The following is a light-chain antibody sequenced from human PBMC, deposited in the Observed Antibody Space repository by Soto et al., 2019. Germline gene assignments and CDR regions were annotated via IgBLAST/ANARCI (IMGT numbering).Light chain of an antibody. V-gene: IGKV1-5*03. CDR3: QQYNNYPWT. Sequence: DIQITQSPSTLSASVGDRVTIACRARQSISNWLAWYQQKPGKAPKLLIYKASRLESWVPSRFSGSDSGTQFTLTSSSHELDDFVTYNHQQYNNYPWTFGQGTKVEIK. CDR1: QSISNW. J-gene: IGKJ1*01. CDR2: KAS.